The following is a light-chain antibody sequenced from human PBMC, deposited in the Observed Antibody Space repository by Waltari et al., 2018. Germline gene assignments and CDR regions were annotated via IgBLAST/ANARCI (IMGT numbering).Light chain of an antibody. V-gene: IGLV2-8*01. J-gene: IGLJ3*02. CDR1: SSDIGTYNY. Sequence: QSALTQPPSASGSPGQSVTISCTGTSSDIGTYNYVSWYQQRPGEVPKLLIYDGTKRPSGVPDRFSGSKSGNTASLTVSGLQVEDEGHYYCTSYAGSSDFVMFGGGTKLTVL. CDR2: DGT. CDR3: TSYAGSSDFVM.